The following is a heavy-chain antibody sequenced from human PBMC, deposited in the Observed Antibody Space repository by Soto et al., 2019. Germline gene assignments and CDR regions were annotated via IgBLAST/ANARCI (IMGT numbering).Heavy chain of an antibody. Sequence: AVKVSCKASGGTFSSYAISWVRQAPGQGLEWMGGIIPIFGTANYAQKFQGRVTITADESTSTAYMELSSLRSEDTAVYYCARGSVDGYNRYYFDYWGQGTMVTVSS. CDR3: ARGSVDGYNRYYFDY. J-gene: IGHJ4*02. V-gene: IGHV1-69*13. D-gene: IGHD5-12*01. CDR1: GGTFSSYA. CDR2: IIPIFGTA.